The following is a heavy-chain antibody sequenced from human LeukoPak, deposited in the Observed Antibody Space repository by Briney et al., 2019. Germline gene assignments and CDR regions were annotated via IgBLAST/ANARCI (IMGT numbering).Heavy chain of an antibody. Sequence: SQTLSLTCTVSGGSLTIGHYYWTWIRQHPGKGLEWIGYIHPSGITDYNPSLQSRVTMSLDTSQNQFSLKLTSVTAADTAIYYCARGQDSFKTGYWGQGTLVTVSS. CDR2: IHPSGIT. J-gene: IGHJ4*02. V-gene: IGHV4-31*03. CDR3: ARGQDSFKTGY. CDR1: GGSLTIGHYY. D-gene: IGHD1-1*01.